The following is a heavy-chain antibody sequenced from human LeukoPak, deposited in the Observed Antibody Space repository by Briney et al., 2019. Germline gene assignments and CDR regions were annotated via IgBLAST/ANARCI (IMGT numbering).Heavy chain of an antibody. J-gene: IGHJ6*03. V-gene: IGHV1-8*01. CDR1: GYTFTSYD. CDR2: MNPNSGNT. Sequence: ASVKVSCKASGYTFTSYDINWVRQATGQGFEWMGWMNPNSGNTGYAQKFQGRVTMTRNTSISTAYMELSSLRSEDTAVYYCARGATTSYYYYYMDVWGKGTTVTVSS. D-gene: IGHD1-7*01. CDR3: ARGATTSYYYYYMDV.